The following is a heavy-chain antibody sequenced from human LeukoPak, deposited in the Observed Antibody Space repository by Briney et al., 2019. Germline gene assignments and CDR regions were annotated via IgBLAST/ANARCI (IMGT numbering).Heavy chain of an antibody. V-gene: IGHV3-21*01. D-gene: IGHD6-19*01. J-gene: IGHJ4*02. CDR1: GFPFSSHN. Sequence: PGGSLRLSCAASGFPFSSHNMNWVRQAPGKGLEWVSYITSSSNYIYYADSGKGRFTISRDNAKNSLYMQMHSLRAEDTAVYYCARAIFSSGWYLVDYWGQGTLVTVSS. CDR3: ARAIFSSGWYLVDY. CDR2: ITSSSNYI.